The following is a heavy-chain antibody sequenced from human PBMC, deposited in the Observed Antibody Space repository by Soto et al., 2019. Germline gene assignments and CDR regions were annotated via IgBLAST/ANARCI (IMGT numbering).Heavy chain of an antibody. CDR1: GVSIHNSHSF. J-gene: IGHJ5*01. D-gene: IGHD2-15*01. Sequence: ETLSLTCAVSGVSIHNSHSFWGWIRQPPGKGLEFIGSVYYSGGANYNPSLKSRVTVSIDTSNNQFSLRVNSVTAADTAVYYCGRVVEGATRHTDFDSWGQGSLVTVSS. CDR3: GRVVEGATRHTDFDS. V-gene: IGHV4-39*01. CDR2: VYYSGGA.